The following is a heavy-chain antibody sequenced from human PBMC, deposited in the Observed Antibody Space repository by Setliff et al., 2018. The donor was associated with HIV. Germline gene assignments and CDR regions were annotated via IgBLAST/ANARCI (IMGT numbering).Heavy chain of an antibody. Sequence: GGSLRLSCAASGFTFSSYTMNWVRQAPGKGLEWVSSISSSRSYIYYADSVKGRFTISRDNAKNTLYLQMNSLRADDTAVYYCAKDDVPRDFDIWGQGTMVTVSS. J-gene: IGHJ3*02. CDR1: GFTFSSYT. CDR3: AKDDVPRDFDI. CDR2: ISSSRSYI. V-gene: IGHV3-21*04.